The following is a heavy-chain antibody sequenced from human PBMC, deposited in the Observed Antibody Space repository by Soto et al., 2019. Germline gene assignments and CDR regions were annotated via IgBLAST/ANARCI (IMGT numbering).Heavy chain of an antibody. D-gene: IGHD3-3*01. J-gene: IGHJ3*02. CDR2: INPGRGAA. CDR3: ARAGEVGVAGSAAFDM. Sequence: QVQLVQSGAEVKKPGASVKISCTASGYTVTTHYMHWVRQAPGRGLEWMGAINPGRGAAKYTQTYQARVTMTRDTSTNTVYMEMSALRSEDTAVFYFARAGEVGVAGSAAFDMWGQGTMVTVSS. V-gene: IGHV1-46*01. CDR1: GYTVTTHY.